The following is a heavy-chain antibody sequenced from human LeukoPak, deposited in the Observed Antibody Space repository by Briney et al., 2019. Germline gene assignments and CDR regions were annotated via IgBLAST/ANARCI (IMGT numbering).Heavy chain of an antibody. CDR1: GYTFTSYY. CDR2: INPSGGST. D-gene: IGHD3-3*01. CDR3: ANGYYDFWSGYPRSDYYCMDV. Sequence: ASVKVSCKASGYTFTSYYMHWVRQAPGQGLEWMGIINPSGGSTSYAQKFQGRVTMTRDTSTSTVYMELSSLRSEDTAVYSCANGYYDFWSGYPRSDYYCMDVWGKGTTVTVSS. J-gene: IGHJ6*03. V-gene: IGHV1-46*01.